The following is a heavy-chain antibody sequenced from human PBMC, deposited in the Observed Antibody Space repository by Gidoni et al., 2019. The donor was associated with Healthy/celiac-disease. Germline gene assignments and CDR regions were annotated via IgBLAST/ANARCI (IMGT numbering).Heavy chain of an antibody. CDR3: ARGPSSSGYYYGSDY. V-gene: IGHV3-72*01. Sequence: EVQRVESGGGLVQPGGALRLCCAASGFTFSDHDMDWVRQAPGKGLEWVGRTSNNSNRYPTAYAASVKGIFPISRDDSTTSLSLQMHSLNTEDTAVYSCARGPSSSGYYYGSDYWGQGTLVTVSS. J-gene: IGHJ4*02. D-gene: IGHD3-22*01. CDR2: TSNNSNRYPT. CDR1: GFTFSDHD.